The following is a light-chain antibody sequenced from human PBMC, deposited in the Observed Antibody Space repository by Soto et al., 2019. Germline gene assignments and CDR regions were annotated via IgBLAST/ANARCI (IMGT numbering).Light chain of an antibody. CDR3: QQYSSSHPTLT. CDR1: QSVSSTF. Sequence: EIVLTQSPGTLSLSPGERATLSCRASQSVSSTFLAWYQQKPGQAPRLLIYDASSRATGIPDRFSGSGSGTDFSLIISRLEPEDFAVYYCQQYSSSHPTLTFGGGTKVEIK. CDR2: DAS. V-gene: IGKV3-20*01. J-gene: IGKJ4*01.